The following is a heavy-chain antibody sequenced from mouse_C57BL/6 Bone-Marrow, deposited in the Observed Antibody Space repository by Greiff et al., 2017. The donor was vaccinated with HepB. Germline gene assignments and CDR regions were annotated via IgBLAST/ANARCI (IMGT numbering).Heavy chain of an antibody. CDR3: ARSDYGEGDYFDY. V-gene: IGHV1-55*01. Sequence: VQLQQPGAELVKPGASVKMSCKASGYTFTSYWITWVKQRPGQGLEWIGDIYPGSGSTNYNEKFKSKATLTVDTSSSTAYMQLSSLTSEDSAVYYCARSDYGEGDYFDYWGQGTTLTVSS. D-gene: IGHD1-1*01. CDR1: GYTFTSYW. J-gene: IGHJ2*01. CDR2: IYPGSGST.